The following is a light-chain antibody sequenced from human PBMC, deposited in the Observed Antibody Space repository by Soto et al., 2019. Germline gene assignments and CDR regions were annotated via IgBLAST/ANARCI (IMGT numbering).Light chain of an antibody. V-gene: IGKV1-6*01. CDR3: LQDYNYPLT. CDR2: ATS. CDR1: QSVNKW. Sequence: GDRVTITCRASQSVNKWLAWFQQKPGKAPKLLIFATSSLESGVPSRFSGSGSGTDFTLTTSSLQPEDFATYYCLQDYNYPLTFGQGTKVDIK. J-gene: IGKJ1*01.